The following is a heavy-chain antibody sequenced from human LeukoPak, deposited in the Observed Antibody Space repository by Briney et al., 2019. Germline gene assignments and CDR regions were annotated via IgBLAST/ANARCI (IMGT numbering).Heavy chain of an antibody. CDR1: GGSISSYY. CDR3: ARLSGSGTFYRRYFDS. D-gene: IGHD3-10*01. CDR2: IYYSGST. V-gene: IGHV4-59*08. J-gene: IGHJ4*02. Sequence: SETLSLTCTVSGGSISSYYWSWIRQSPEKGLEYIGYIYYSGSTNYNPSLKSRVTISVDTSKDQFSLKLSSVTAADTAVYYCARLSGSGTFYRRYFDSWGQGTLVTVSS.